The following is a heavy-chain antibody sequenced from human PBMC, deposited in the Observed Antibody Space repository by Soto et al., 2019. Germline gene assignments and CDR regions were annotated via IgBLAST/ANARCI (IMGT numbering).Heavy chain of an antibody. J-gene: IGHJ4*02. CDR2: IKQEGSEK. V-gene: IGHV3-7*04. CDR3: ARVLTGAFDY. CDR1: GFTFSSYW. D-gene: IGHD3-9*01. Sequence: EVQLVESGGGLVQPGGSLRLSCAASGFTFSSYWMSWVRQAPGKGLEWVANIKQEGSEKYYVDSVKGRFTISRDKAKNSLYLQMNSLRAEDTAVHYCARVLTGAFDYWGQGTLVTVSS.